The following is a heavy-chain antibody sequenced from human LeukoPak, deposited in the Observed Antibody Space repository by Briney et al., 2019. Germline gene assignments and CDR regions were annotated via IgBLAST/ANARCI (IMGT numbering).Heavy chain of an antibody. CDR2: IRYDGSNK. Sequence: GGSLRLSCAASGFTFSSYGMHWVRQAPGKGLEWGAYIRYDGSNKYYADSVKGRFTISRDNSKNTLYLQMNSLRAEDTAVYYCAKDQSVVTAIPGWFDPWGQGTLVAVSS. CDR1: GFTFSSYG. J-gene: IGHJ5*02. V-gene: IGHV3-30*02. CDR3: AKDQSVVTAIPGWFDP. D-gene: IGHD2-21*02.